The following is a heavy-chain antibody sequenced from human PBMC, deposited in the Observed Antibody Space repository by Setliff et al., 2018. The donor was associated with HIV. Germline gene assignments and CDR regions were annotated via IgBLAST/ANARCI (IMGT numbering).Heavy chain of an antibody. CDR3: ALANIVSTARWNH. Sequence: ASVKVSCKTSGYIFSAYYVHWLRRAPGQGLEWMGWINYNNGDTKYAEKFQGRVTMTRDTSIGTLYMDLNRLTSDDTAVYYCALANIVSTARWNHWGRGTLVTVSS. D-gene: IGHD1-1*01. CDR2: INYNNGDT. J-gene: IGHJ4*02. CDR1: GYIFSAYY. V-gene: IGHV1-2*02.